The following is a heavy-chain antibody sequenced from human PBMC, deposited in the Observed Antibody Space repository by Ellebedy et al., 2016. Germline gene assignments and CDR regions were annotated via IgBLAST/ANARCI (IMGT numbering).Heavy chain of an antibody. Sequence: GESLKISXAASGFTFSNAWMSWVRQAPGKGLEWVGRIKSKTDGGTTDYAAPVKGRFTISRDDSKNTLYLQMNSLKTEDTAVYYCTTDTAYYPSYEVSYGDYKPYYYMDVWGKGTTVTVSS. J-gene: IGHJ6*03. CDR1: GFTFSNAW. V-gene: IGHV3-15*01. CDR3: TTDTAYYPSYEVSYGDYKPYYYMDV. CDR2: IKSKTDGGTT. D-gene: IGHD5-18*01.